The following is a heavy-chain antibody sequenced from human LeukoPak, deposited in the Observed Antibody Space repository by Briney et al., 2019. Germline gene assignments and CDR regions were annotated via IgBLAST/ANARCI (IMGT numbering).Heavy chain of an antibody. Sequence: PAGSLRLSCAASGFTFSSCAMSWVRQAPGRGLEWVSTVSASDGGTYYADSVKGRFTLSRDRSKNTRYLQMNRLRAEDTAVSYCAKASGEWLLSPFDYWGQGTLVTVSS. CDR3: AKASGEWLLSPFDY. CDR2: VSASDGGT. D-gene: IGHD3-3*01. V-gene: IGHV3-23*01. CDR1: GFTFSSCA. J-gene: IGHJ4*02.